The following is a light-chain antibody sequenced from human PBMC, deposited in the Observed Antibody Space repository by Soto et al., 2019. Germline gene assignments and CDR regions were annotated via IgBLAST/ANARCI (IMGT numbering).Light chain of an antibody. CDR1: QTVSGN. CDR3: QQYNNWPS. CDR2: DIS. Sequence: EIVLTQSPGTLSLSPGERAXXXXRATQTVSGNYLAWDXQRPGXXPXXLIYDISNRATGVPARFSGSGSETEFTLTIRSLQSEDFAVYVCQQYNNWPSFGQGTRLEIK. V-gene: IGKV3-15*01. J-gene: IGKJ5*01.